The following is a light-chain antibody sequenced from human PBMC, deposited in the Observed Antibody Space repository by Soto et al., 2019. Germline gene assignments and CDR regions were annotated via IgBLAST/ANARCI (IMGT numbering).Light chain of an antibody. CDR1: QSIGNW. CDR2: KTS. J-gene: IGKJ1*01. Sequence: DIQMTQSPSTVSASVGDRVTITCRASQSIGNWLAWFQQKPGKAPNLLIYKTSSLESGVPSRFSGSGSGTEFTLIISSLQPDDIATYYCQQYDTFPWTFGQGTKVEIK. CDR3: QQYDTFPWT. V-gene: IGKV1-5*03.